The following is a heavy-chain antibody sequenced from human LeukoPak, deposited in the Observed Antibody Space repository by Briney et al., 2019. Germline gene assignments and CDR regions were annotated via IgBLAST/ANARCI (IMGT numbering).Heavy chain of an antibody. V-gene: IGHV3-7*05. CDR1: GFTFSSYW. J-gene: IGHJ4*02. Sequence: GGSLRLSCAASGFTFSSYWMSWVRQAPGIGLVWVANIKQDGSEKYHVDSVKGRFTISRDNAKNSLYLQMNSLRAEDTAVYYCARGYSGYVNWGQGTLVTVSS. CDR2: IKQDGSEK. CDR3: ARGYSGYVN. D-gene: IGHD5-12*01.